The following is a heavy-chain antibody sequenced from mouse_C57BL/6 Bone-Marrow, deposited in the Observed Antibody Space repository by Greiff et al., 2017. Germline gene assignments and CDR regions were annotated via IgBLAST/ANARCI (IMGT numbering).Heavy chain of an antibody. D-gene: IGHD1-1*01. CDR2: INYDGSST. V-gene: IGHV5-16*01. Sequence: EVMLVESEGGLVQPGSSMKLSCTASGFTFSDYYMAWVRQVPEKGLEWVANINYDGSSTYYLDSLKSRFIISRDNAKNILYLQMSSLKSEDTATXYCARENYYGSSYVNWYFDVWGTGTTVTVSS. J-gene: IGHJ1*03. CDR1: GFTFSDYY. CDR3: ARENYYGSSYVNWYFDV.